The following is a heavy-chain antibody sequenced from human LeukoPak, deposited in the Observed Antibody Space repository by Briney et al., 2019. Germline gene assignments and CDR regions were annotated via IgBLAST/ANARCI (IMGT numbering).Heavy chain of an antibody. CDR3: ARGPAIVGAKDY. Sequence: ASVKVSCKVSGYTLTELSMHWVRQAPGKGLEWMGGFDPEDGETIYAQKFQGRVTMAEDTSTDTAYMELSSLRSEDTAVYYCARGPAIVGAKDYWGQGTLVTVSS. V-gene: IGHV1-24*01. CDR2: FDPEDGET. J-gene: IGHJ4*02. CDR1: GYTLTELS. D-gene: IGHD1-26*01.